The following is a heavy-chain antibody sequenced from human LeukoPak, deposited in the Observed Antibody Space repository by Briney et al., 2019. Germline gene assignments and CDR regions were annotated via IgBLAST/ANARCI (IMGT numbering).Heavy chain of an antibody. V-gene: IGHV3-23*01. CDR3: ARDLRFGDY. D-gene: IGHD3-16*01. CDR2: ITSSGAGT. Sequence: GGSLRLSCAASGFTFSSFAMGWVRQAPGKGLEWVSGITSSGAGTYSADSVKGRFTISRDNFKNTLYLQMNNLRAEDTAVYYCARDLRFGDYWGQGTLVTVSS. CDR1: GFTFSSFA. J-gene: IGHJ4*02.